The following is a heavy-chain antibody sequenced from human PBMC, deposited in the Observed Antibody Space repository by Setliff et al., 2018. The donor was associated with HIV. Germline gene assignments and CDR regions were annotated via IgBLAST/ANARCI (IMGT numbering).Heavy chain of an antibody. D-gene: IGHD2-15*01. J-gene: IGHJ4*02. V-gene: IGHV3-48*03. CDR3: GRDLSGASDY. CDR2: ISSTGNVM. Sequence: PGGSLRLSCAGSGFSFSSYEMNWVRQAPGKGLEWVSHISSTGNVMDYADFVKGRFTISRDNARKSLYLEMHSLRAEDTAVYYCGRDLSGASDYWGQGTLVTVSS. CDR1: GFSFSSYE.